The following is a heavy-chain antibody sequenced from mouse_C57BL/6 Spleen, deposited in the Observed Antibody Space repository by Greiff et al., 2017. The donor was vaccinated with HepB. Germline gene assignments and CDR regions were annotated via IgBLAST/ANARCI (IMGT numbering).Heavy chain of an antibody. CDR2: IHPNSGST. J-gene: IGHJ2*01. Sequence: QVQLQQPGAELVKPGASVKLSCKASGYTFTSYWMHWVKQRPGQGLEWIGMIHPNSGSTNYNEKFKSKATLTVDKSSSTAYMQLSSLTSEDSAVYYCARGESYDYDDNFDYWGQGTTLTVSS. V-gene: IGHV1-64*01. CDR1: GYTFTSYW. D-gene: IGHD2-4*01. CDR3: ARGESYDYDDNFDY.